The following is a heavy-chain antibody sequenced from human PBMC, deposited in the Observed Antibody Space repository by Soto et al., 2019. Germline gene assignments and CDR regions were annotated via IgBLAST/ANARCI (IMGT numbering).Heavy chain of an antibody. V-gene: IGHV3-30*18. Sequence: QVQLVASGGGVVQPGRPLRLSCPASGFTFSSYGMHWVRQAPGKGLEWVAVISYDGSNKYYADSVKGRFTISRDNSKNTLYLQMNSLRAEDTAVYYCAKGLRNYVSLVDYWGQGTLVTVSS. D-gene: IGHD3-16*01. CDR1: GFTFSSYG. J-gene: IGHJ4*02. CDR3: AKGLRNYVSLVDY. CDR2: ISYDGSNK.